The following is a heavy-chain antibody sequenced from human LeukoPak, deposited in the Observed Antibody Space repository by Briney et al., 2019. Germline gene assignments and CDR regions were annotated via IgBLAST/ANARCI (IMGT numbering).Heavy chain of an antibody. CDR2: IYHSGST. J-gene: IGHJ4*02. V-gene: IGHV4-4*02. D-gene: IGHD3-22*01. CDR3: ARKELVVVGSSAFDY. Sequence: PGGSLRLSCAASEFTFSRYWMSWVRQPPGKGLEWIGEIYHSGSTNYNPSLKSRVTISVDKSKNQFSLKLSSVTAADTAVYYCARKELVVVGSSAFDYWGQGTLVTVSS. CDR1: EFTFSRYW.